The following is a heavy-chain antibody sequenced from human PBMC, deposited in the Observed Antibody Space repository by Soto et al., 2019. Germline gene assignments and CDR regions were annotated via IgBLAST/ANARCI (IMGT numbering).Heavy chain of an antibody. V-gene: IGHV3-23*01. CDR1: GFTFSTYA. J-gene: IGHJ4*02. CDR2: ISGSGGST. D-gene: IGHD1-26*01. Sequence: EVQLLESGGGLVQPGGPLRLSCAASGFTFSTYAMNWVRQAPGKGLEWVSTISGSGGSTYYADSVKGRFTISRDNSKNTLYLQTNSLRAEDTALYYCAKDLGSSGSYHGIYFDSWGQGTLVTVSS. CDR3: AKDLGSSGSYHGIYFDS.